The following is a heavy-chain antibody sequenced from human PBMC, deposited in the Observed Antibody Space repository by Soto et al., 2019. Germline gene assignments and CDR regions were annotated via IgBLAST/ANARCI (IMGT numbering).Heavy chain of an antibody. CDR2: ISSSGSTI. Sequence: GGSLRLSCAASGFTFSSYEMNWVRQAPGKGLEWVSYISSSGSTIYYADSVKGRFTISRDNAKNSLYLQMNSLRAEDTAVYYCARVSSSSWYRAPDYWGQGTLVTVSS. CDR1: GFTFSSYE. J-gene: IGHJ4*02. CDR3: ARVSSSSWYRAPDY. V-gene: IGHV3-48*03. D-gene: IGHD6-13*01.